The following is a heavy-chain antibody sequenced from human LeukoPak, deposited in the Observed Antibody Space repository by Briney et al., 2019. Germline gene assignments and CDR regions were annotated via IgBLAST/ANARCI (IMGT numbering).Heavy chain of an antibody. V-gene: IGHV3-30*18. CDR2: ISYDGSNK. J-gene: IGHJ4*02. CDR1: GFTFSSYS. D-gene: IGHD6-6*01. Sequence: GGSLRLSCAASGFTFSSYSMNWVRQAPGKGLEWVAVISYDGSNKYYADSVKGRFTISRDNSKNTLYLQMNSLRAEDTAVYYCAKVYSSSSLYNYFDYWGQGTLVTVSS. CDR3: AKVYSSSSLYNYFDY.